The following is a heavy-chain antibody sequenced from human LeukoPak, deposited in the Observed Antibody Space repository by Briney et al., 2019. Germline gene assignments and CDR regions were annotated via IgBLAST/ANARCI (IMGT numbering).Heavy chain of an antibody. CDR3: ARPNPRGYSYGPPLDY. CDR1: GGSISSSSYY. J-gene: IGHJ4*02. V-gene: IGHV4-39*07. Sequence: PSETLSLTCTVSGGSISSSSYYWGWIRQPPGKGLEWIGSIYYSGSTYYNPSLKSRVTISVDTSKNQFSLKLSSVTAADTAVYYCARPNPRGYSYGPPLDYWGQGTLVTVSS. CDR2: IYYSGST. D-gene: IGHD5-18*01.